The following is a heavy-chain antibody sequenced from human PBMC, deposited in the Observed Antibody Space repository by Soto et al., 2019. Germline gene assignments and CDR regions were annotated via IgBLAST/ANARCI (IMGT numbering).Heavy chain of an antibody. Sequence: GGSLRLSCAASGFTFSSHEMNWVRQAPGKGLEWVANIKQDGSEKYYVDSVKGRFTISRDNAKNSLYLEMNSLRAGDTAVYYCARESEDLTSNFDYWGQGTLVTVSS. V-gene: IGHV3-7*01. J-gene: IGHJ4*02. CDR1: GFTFSSHE. CDR3: ARESEDLTSNFDY. CDR2: IKQDGSEK.